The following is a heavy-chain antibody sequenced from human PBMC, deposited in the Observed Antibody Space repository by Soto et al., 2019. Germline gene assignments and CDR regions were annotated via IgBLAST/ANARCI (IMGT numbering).Heavy chain of an antibody. V-gene: IGHV3-23*01. J-gene: IGHJ4*02. CDR3: AKWTCSGGSCYFDY. CDR2: ISGGGGGT. D-gene: IGHD2-15*01. Sequence: PGGSLRLSCAVSGFTFNSYAMNWVRQAPGKGLEWVSSISGGGGGTYYADSLKGRFSISKDSSKNTVYLQMSSLRAEDTAVYYCAKWTCSGGSCYFDYWGQGTLVTVSS. CDR1: GFTFNSYA.